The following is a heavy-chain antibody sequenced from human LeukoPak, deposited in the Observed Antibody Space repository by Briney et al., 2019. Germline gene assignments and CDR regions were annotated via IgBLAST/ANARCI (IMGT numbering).Heavy chain of an antibody. V-gene: IGHV2-70*04. D-gene: IGHD6-13*01. J-gene: IGHJ4*02. Sequence: SGPTLVNPTQTLTLTCTFSGFSLSTSGMRVSWIRQPPGKALEWLARIDWDDDKFYSTSLKTRLTISKDTSKNQVVLTMTNMDPVDTATYYCARVPGYSSSWGFDYWGQGILVTVSS. CDR2: IDWDDDK. CDR3: ARVPGYSSSWGFDY. CDR1: GFSLSTSGMR.